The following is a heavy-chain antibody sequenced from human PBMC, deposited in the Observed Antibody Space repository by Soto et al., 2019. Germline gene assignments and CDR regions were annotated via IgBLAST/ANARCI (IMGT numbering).Heavy chain of an antibody. CDR3: ARRQSNGYNRYFDS. V-gene: IGHV1-69*06. CDR1: GGTFSSNP. D-gene: IGHD5-12*01. Sequence: SVKVSCKASGGTFSSNPISWMRQAPGQGLEWVGGTIPTVGAGSYAQRFQGRVTITADKSTNTAYIELSNLRPEDTAVYYCARRQSNGYNRYFDSCGQGTLVTVSS. J-gene: IGHJ4*02. CDR2: TIPTVGAG.